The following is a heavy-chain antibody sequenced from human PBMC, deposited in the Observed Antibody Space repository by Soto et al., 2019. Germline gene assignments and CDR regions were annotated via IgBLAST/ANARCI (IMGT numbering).Heavy chain of an antibody. CDR3: ARGRIAARLSHFDY. Sequence: EVQLVESGGGLVQPGGSLRLSCAASGFTFSSYSMNWVRQAPGKGLEWVSYISSSSTIYYADSVKGRFTISRDNAKNSLYLQMNSLRAEDTAVYYCARGRIAARLSHFDYWGQGTLVTVSS. CDR2: ISSSSTI. D-gene: IGHD6-6*01. J-gene: IGHJ4*02. V-gene: IGHV3-48*01. CDR1: GFTFSSYS.